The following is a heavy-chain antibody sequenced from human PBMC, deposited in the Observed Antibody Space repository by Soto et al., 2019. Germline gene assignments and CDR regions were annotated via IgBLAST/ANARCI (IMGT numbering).Heavy chain of an antibody. CDR2: IIPIFGTV. J-gene: IGHJ4*02. CDR3: AFVAGYCSGGSCWYKSGPNSDF. D-gene: IGHD2-15*01. V-gene: IGHV1-69*01. CDR1: GGTFSSYA. Sequence: QVQLVQSGAEVKKPGSSVKVSCKASGGTFSSYAISWVRQAPGQGLEWMGGIIPIFGTVNYAQKFQGRVTLTVDESTSGGYIELGCMRSEDSDVYYSAFVAGYCSGGSCWYKSGPNSDFWGQGTLFTVAS.